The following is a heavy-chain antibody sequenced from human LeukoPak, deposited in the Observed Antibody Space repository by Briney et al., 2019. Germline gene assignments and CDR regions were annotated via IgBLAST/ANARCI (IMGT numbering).Heavy chain of an antibody. J-gene: IGHJ4*02. CDR2: IRQDGNEK. Sequence: GGSLRLSCAASGFTFSSYRMTWVRQAPGKGLEWVANIRQDGNEKYYLDSVKGRFTISRDNAKNSLYLQMNSLRAEDTAVYYCAKVRGSWYFDYWGQGTLVTVSS. CDR3: AKVRGSWYFDY. D-gene: IGHD3-10*01. CDR1: GFTFSSYR. V-gene: IGHV3-7*01.